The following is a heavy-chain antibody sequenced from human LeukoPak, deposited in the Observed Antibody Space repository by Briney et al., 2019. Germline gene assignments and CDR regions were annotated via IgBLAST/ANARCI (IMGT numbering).Heavy chain of an antibody. J-gene: IGHJ4*02. V-gene: IGHV4-34*12. D-gene: IGHD3-22*01. Sequence: SETLSLTCGVYSESFSGYFWTYIRQPPGGGLEWIGDIIHRGSTNYNPSLKSRVTISVDTSKNQFSLRLTSVTAADTAVYYCARGSIYYGDSSAYFDYWGQGSLVTVSS. CDR1: SESFSGYF. CDR3: ARGSIYYGDSSAYFDY. CDR2: IIHRGST.